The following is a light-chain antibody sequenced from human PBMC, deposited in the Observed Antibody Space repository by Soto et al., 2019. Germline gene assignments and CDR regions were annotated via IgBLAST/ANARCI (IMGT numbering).Light chain of an antibody. V-gene: IGLV2-14*01. CDR2: VVS. CDR1: SSDVGGYNY. CDR3: SSYTSGDTPYV. J-gene: IGLJ1*01. Sequence: QSVLTQPASVSGSPGQSITISCTGTSSDVGGYNYVSWYQQHPDKAPKLMIYVVSNRPSGVSNRFSGSKSVNTASLTISGFQAEDEADYYCSSYTSGDTPYVFGNGTKLTVL.